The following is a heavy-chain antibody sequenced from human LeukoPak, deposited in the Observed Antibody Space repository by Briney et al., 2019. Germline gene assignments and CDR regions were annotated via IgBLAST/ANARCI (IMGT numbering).Heavy chain of an antibody. J-gene: IGHJ4*02. Sequence: ESGPTLVNPTQTLTLTCTFSGFSLSTSGMCVSWIRQPPGKALEWLSLIDWDDDKFYSTSLKTRLTISKDTSKNQVVLTMTNMDPVDTATYYCARTPYCGGDCYVDYWGQGTLVTVSS. V-gene: IGHV2-70*01. CDR2: IDWDDDK. CDR1: GFSLSTSGMC. D-gene: IGHD2-21*02. CDR3: ARTPYCGGDCYVDY.